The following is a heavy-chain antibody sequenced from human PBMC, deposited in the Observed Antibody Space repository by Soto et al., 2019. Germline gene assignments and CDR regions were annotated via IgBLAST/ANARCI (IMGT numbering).Heavy chain of an antibody. V-gene: IGHV3-23*01. Sequence: GRFLRVSYAASGFTFTGYAMRWVRQAPGKGLEWVSAISGSGGSTYYADSVKGRFTISRDNSKNTLYLQMNSLRAEDTAVYYCAKGPYYMDVWGKGTTVTVSS. J-gene: IGHJ6*03. CDR2: ISGSGGST. CDR3: AKGPYYMDV. CDR1: GFTFTGYA.